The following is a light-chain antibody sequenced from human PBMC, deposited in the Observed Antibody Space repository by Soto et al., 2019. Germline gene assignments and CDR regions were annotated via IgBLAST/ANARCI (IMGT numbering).Light chain of an antibody. V-gene: IGKV3-11*01. Sequence: EIVLTQSPATLSLSPGERATLSYTASQSVNSYLAWYQHRPGQAPRLLIYDTFNRATGVPARFSGSGSGTDFTLTISSLEPEDFAVYYCQHRTSRYTFGQGTKV. CDR1: QSVNSY. J-gene: IGKJ2*01. CDR3: QHRTSRYT. CDR2: DTF.